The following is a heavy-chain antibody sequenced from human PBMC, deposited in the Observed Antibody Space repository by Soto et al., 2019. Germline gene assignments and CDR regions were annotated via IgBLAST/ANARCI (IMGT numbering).Heavy chain of an antibody. CDR2: VGTDGTTV. CDR1: GFSFSSYS. V-gene: IGHV3-30*18. D-gene: IGHD1-1*01. CDR3: AKEKGYNVWYFDF. Sequence: QVQLVESGGGVVQPGGSLRLSCAASGFSFSSYSMHWVRQAPGKGLEWVAVVGTDGTTVIYGEAVKGRFSISRDSSKNTLYLQMNGLRPEDTADYYCAKEKGYNVWYFDFWGQGTLVTVSS. J-gene: IGHJ4*02.